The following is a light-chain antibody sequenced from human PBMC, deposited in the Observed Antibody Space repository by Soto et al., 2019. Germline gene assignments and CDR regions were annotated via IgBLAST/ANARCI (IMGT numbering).Light chain of an antibody. J-gene: IGLJ1*01. CDR1: SSDVGGYNY. Sequence: QCALTQPRSVSGSPGQSLTISCTETSSDVGGYNYVSWYQQHPGKVPKLMIYDVTKRPSGVPDRFSGSKSGNTASLTISGLQSEDEADYYCCSHAGSYTYVFGTGTKLTVL. CDR3: CSHAGSYTYV. V-gene: IGLV2-11*01. CDR2: DVT.